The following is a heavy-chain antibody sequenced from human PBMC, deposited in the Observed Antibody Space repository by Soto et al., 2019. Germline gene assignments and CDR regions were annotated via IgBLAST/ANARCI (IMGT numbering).Heavy chain of an antibody. CDR2: INPNSGDT. J-gene: IGHJ6*02. Sequence: ASVKVSFKASGYTFTGQYVHWVRQAPGQGLEWMGWINPNSGDTNYAQKFQGRVTMTRDTSIGTAYMELSSLRSNDTAIYYCARESSGITLYGMDVWGQGTTVTVSS. CDR1: GYTFTGQY. V-gene: IGHV1-2*02. D-gene: IGHD1-7*01. CDR3: ARESSGITLYGMDV.